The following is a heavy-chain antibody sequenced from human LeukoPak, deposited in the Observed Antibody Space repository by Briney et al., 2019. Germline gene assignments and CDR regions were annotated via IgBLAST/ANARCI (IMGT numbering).Heavy chain of an antibody. J-gene: IGHJ4*02. CDR2: IASDGSST. CDR3: ARIGYCSGGSCYPLDY. CDR1: GFTFSSYW. Sequence: GGSLRLSCAASGFTFSSYWMNWVRQAPGKGLVWVSRIASDGSSTTYADSVKGRFSISRDNAKNTLYLQMNSLRAEDTAVYYCARIGYCSGGSCYPLDYWGQGTLVTVSS. V-gene: IGHV3-74*01. D-gene: IGHD2-15*01.